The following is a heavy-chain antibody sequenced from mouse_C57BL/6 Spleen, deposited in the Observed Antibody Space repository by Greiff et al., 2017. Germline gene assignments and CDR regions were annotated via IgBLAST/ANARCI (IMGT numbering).Heavy chain of an antibody. CDR3: ARRIKKAMDY. CDR2: ISSGGSYT. CDR1: GFTFSSYG. D-gene: IGHD2-4*01. V-gene: IGHV5-6*01. J-gene: IGHJ4*01. Sequence: EVHLVESGGDLVKPGGSLKLSCAASGFTFSSYGMSWVRQTPDKRLEWVATISSGGSYTYYPDSVKGRFTISRDNAKNTLYLQMSSLKSEDTAMYYCARRIKKAMDYWGQGTSVTVSS.